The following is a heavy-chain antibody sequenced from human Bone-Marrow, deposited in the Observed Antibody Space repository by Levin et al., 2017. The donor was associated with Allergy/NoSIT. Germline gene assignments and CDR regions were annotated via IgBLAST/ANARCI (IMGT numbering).Heavy chain of an antibody. Sequence: SQTLSLTCAVYGGSFSGYYWSWIRQPPGKGLEWIGEINHSGSTNYNPSLKSRVTISVDTSKNQFSLKLSSVTAADTAVYYCARVPYYDFWSGFEYYYGMDVWGQGTTVTVSS. V-gene: IGHV4-34*01. D-gene: IGHD3-3*01. CDR1: GGSFSGYY. CDR2: INHSGST. CDR3: ARVPYYDFWSGFEYYYGMDV. J-gene: IGHJ6*02.